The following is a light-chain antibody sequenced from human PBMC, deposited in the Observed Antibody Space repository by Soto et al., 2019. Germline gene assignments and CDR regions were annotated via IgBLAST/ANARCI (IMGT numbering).Light chain of an antibody. CDR2: VNSDGSH. V-gene: IGLV4-69*01. CDR1: SGYSSYA. CDR3: QTWAPGIQV. Sequence: QPVLTQSPSASASLGASVKLTCTLSSGYSSYAIAWHQQQPEKGPRYLMKVNSDGSHGKGDGIPDRFSGSRSGAERYLTISSLQSEDEADYYCQTWAPGIQVFGGGTKLTVL. J-gene: IGLJ2*01.